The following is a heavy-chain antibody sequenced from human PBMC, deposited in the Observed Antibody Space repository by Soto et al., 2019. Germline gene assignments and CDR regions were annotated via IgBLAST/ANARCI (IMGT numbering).Heavy chain of an antibody. CDR1: GYTITELS. CDR2: FDPEDGET. V-gene: IGHV1-24*01. D-gene: IGHD3-22*01. CDR3: ATRITMIVVDAFDI. Sequence: ASVKVSCKVSGYTITELSMHWVRQAPGKGLEWMGGFDPEDGETIYAQKFQGRVTMTEDTSTDTAYMELSSLRSEDTAVYYCATRITMIVVDAFDIWGQGTMVTVSS. J-gene: IGHJ3*02.